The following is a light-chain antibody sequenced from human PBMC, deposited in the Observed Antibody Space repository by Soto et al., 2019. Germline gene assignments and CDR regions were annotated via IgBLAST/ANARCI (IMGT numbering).Light chain of an antibody. CDR3: CSYGNGNTLL. CDR2: EVT. V-gene: IGLV2-23*02. Sequence: QSVLTQPASVSGSPGQSITISCTGTSSDVGSYDLVSWYQHHPGTAPKLILYEVTKRPSGVSNRFSGSKSGNTASLTISGLQTEDDSHYYCCSYGNGNTLLFGGGTKLTVL. J-gene: IGLJ2*01. CDR1: SSDVGSYDL.